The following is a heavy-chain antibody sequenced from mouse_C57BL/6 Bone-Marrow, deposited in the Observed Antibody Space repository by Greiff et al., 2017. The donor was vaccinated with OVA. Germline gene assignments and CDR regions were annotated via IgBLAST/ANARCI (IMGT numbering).Heavy chain of an antibody. V-gene: IGHV5-16*01. J-gene: IGHJ4*01. CDR2: INYDGSST. D-gene: IGHD6-1*01. Sequence: EVMLVESEGGLVQPGSSMKLSCTASGFTFSDYYMAWVRQVPEKGLEWVANINYDGSSTYYLDSLKSRFIISRDNAKNILYLQMSSLKSEDTATYYCARESSLYYYAMDYWGQGTSVTVSS. CDR1: GFTFSDYY. CDR3: ARESSLYYYAMDY.